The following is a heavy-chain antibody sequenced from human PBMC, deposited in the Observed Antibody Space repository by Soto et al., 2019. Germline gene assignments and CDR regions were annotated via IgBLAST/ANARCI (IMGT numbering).Heavy chain of an antibody. CDR1: GFTFSSYW. J-gene: IGHJ4*01. CDR3: ARDNWNSY. CDR2: IHNDGSTT. V-gene: IGHV3-74*01. Sequence: GSLRLSCAASGFTFSSYWMHWVRQAPGKGLMWVSRIHNDGSTTRYADSVKGRFTISRDNAKNTLYLQMSSLRVEDTAVYYCARDNWNSYWGQGTLVTVSS. D-gene: IGHD1-7*01.